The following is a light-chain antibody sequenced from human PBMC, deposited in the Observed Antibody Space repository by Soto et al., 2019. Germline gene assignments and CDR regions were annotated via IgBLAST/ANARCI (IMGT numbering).Light chain of an antibody. CDR1: QSVNQK. CDR3: QQFNNWPHT. CDR2: VAS. J-gene: IGKJ2*01. V-gene: IGKV3-15*01. Sequence: EIVLTQSPATLSVSPGEGATLSCRASQSVNQKLGWYQQKPGQAPRLLIYVASYRATGIPARFSGSGSGTEYTLTISNLQAEDFAVYYCQQFNNWPHTFGQGTKVDNK.